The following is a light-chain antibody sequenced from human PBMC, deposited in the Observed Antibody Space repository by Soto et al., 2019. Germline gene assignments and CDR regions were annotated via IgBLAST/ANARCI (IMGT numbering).Light chain of an antibody. Sequence: QSVLTQPAAVSGSPGQSITISCSGTSNDIGGHNFVSWYQHHPGKAPKLLIYDNYKRPSGIPDRFSGFKSGTSATLGITGLQTGDEADYYCGTWDTSLRVFYVFGSGTKV. V-gene: IGLV1-51*01. CDR3: GTWDTSLRVFYV. J-gene: IGLJ1*01. CDR2: DNY. CDR1: SNDIGGHNF.